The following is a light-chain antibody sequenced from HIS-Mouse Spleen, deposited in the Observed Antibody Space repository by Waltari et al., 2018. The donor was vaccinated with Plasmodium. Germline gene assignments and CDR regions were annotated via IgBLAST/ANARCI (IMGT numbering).Light chain of an antibody. CDR3: QQRSNWPRVLT. V-gene: IGKV3-11*01. CDR1: QSVSSY. J-gene: IGKJ4*01. CDR2: DAS. Sequence: EIVLTQSPATLSLSPGERATLSCRASQSVSSYLAWYQQKPGQAPRLLIYDASNRATGIPARCIGSGSGTDFTLTIISLEPEDFAVYYCQQRSNWPRVLTFGGGTKVEIK.